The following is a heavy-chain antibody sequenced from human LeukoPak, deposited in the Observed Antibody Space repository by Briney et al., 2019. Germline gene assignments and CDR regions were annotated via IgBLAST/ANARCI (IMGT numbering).Heavy chain of an antibody. CDR3: AKGSSTSGSFEPYYFDY. Sequence: QPGGSLRLSCAASGFTFDDYTMHWVRQAPGKGLEWVSLISWDGGSTYYADSVKGRFTISRDNSKNSLYLQMNSLRTEDTALYYCAKGSSTSGSFEPYYFDYWGQGTLVTVSS. CDR1: GFTFDDYT. J-gene: IGHJ4*02. D-gene: IGHD1-26*01. CDR2: ISWDGGST. V-gene: IGHV3-43*01.